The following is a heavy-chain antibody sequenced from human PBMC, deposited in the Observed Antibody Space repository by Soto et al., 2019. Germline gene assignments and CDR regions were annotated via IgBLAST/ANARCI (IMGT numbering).Heavy chain of an antibody. CDR3: AKARCSTANCYVPDY. Sequence: VGSLRLSWGASGCTFGTYTMSWVRQAPGKGLEWVSSISGGGDSPSYADSVQGRFTISRDNPKNTLYLQMNSLRAEDTALYYCAKARCSTANCYVPDYWGQGTLVTVSS. CDR2: ISGGGDSP. J-gene: IGHJ4*02. V-gene: IGHV3-23*01. CDR1: GCTFGTYT. D-gene: IGHD2-2*01.